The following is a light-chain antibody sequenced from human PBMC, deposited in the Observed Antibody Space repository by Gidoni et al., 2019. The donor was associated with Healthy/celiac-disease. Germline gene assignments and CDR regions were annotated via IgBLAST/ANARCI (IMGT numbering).Light chain of an antibody. V-gene: IGKV4-1*01. Sequence: DIVMTQSPDSLAVSLGERATINCKSSQSVLYSSNNKNYLAWYQQKPGQLPKLLIYWASTRESGVPDRFSGSGSGTDFTLTISSLQAEDVAVYYCQQYYSTPQTFXQXTKLEIK. CDR2: WAS. CDR1: QSVLYSSNNKNY. CDR3: QQYYSTPQT. J-gene: IGKJ2*01.